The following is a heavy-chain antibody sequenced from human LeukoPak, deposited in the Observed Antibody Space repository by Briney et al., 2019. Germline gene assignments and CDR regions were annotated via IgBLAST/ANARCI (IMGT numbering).Heavy chain of an antibody. Sequence: ASVKVSCKASGYTFTSYYMHWVRQAPGQGLEWMGIINPSGGSTSYAQKFQGRVTMTRDTSTSTVYMELSSLRSEDTAVYYCARDLLRLSKVAEYFQHWGQGTLVTVSS. CDR2: INPSGGST. J-gene: IGHJ1*01. D-gene: IGHD1-26*01. CDR3: ARDLLRLSKVAEYFQH. CDR1: GYTFTSYY. V-gene: IGHV1-46*01.